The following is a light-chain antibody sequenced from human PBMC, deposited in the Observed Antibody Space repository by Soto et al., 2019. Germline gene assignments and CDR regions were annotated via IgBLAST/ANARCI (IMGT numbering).Light chain of an antibody. V-gene: IGLV2-14*01. CDR2: EVN. CDR3: SSYTSSSTL. J-gene: IGLJ1*01. CDR1: SSDIGAYDY. Sequence: QPVLTQPASLSGSPGQSITISCTGTSSDIGAYDYVSWFQQHPGKAPKLMISEVNNRPSGISSRFSGSKSGNTASLTISGLQTEDEADYYCSSYTSSSTLFGTGTKVTVL.